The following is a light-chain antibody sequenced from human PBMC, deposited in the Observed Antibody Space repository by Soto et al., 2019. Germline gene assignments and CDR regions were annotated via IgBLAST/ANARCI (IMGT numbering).Light chain of an antibody. CDR2: AAS. Sequence: DIQITQSPSSLSASIGDRVTITCRASQTISNYLNWYQQQPGKAPKLLIYAASSLQSGVPSRFSGSGSGTDFTLTISSLQPEDFATYYCQQSYSTPPTFGQGTKVDI. J-gene: IGKJ1*01. CDR3: QQSYSTPPT. CDR1: QTISNY. V-gene: IGKV1-39*01.